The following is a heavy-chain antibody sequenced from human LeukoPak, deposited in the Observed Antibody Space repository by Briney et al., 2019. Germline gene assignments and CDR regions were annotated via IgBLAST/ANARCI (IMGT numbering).Heavy chain of an antibody. CDR3: ASWPVGWYGEDS. CDR2: IYGGGST. D-gene: IGHD6-19*01. Sequence: GGSLRLSCAASGFTFSDYYMSWIRQAPGKGLEWVSVIYGGGSTYYADSVKGRFTISRDTPKNTLYLQMNSLRVEDTAVYYCASWPVGWYGEDSWGQGTLVTVSS. V-gene: IGHV3-53*01. CDR1: GFTFSDYY. J-gene: IGHJ4*02.